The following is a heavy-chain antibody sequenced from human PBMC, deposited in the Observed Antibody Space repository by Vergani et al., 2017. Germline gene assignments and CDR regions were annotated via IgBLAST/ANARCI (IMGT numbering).Heavy chain of an antibody. CDR3: ARQRPGSGWSPGDFDD. CDR1: GGSFSTGGQS. D-gene: IGHD6-19*01. J-gene: IGHJ4*01. CDR2: IYYSGLT. Sequence: QVQLQESGPGLVKPSQTLSLTCTVSGGSFSTGGQSWTWLRQSAGKSLEWIGSIYYSGLTYYNPSLKSRVAISVDTSKNQFSLKVTSVTAADTAVYFCARQRPGSGWSPGDFDDWGQGILVTVSS. V-gene: IGHV4-30-2*03.